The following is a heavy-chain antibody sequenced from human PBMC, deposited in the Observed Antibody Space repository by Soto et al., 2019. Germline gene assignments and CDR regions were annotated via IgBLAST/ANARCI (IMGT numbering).Heavy chain of an antibody. CDR1: GASMNSYH. V-gene: IGHV4-4*07. Sequence: SETLSLTCTVSGASMNSYHWSWIRQPAGKGMEWIGHIHSSGSTNYNPSLKSRVTMSVDTSKNQFSLRLMSLTAADTAVYYCARDQGVAAAGITWFDPWGQGSLVTVSS. CDR2: IHSSGST. J-gene: IGHJ5*02. D-gene: IGHD6-13*01. CDR3: ARDQGVAAAGITWFDP.